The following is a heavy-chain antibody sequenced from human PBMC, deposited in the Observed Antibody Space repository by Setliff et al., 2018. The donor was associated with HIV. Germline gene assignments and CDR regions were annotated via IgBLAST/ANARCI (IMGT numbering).Heavy chain of an antibody. Sequence: WASVKVSCKTSDYTFTNYGIYWVRQAPGQGLKWMGWISNYNGNTNYAQKFHGRVTMTTDTSTRTAYMEMRGLTYDDTAVYYCARASGGNSVENGFDIWGQGTMVTVSS. D-gene: IGHD1-26*01. CDR1: DYTFTNYG. CDR3: ARASGGNSVENGFDI. CDR2: ISNYNGNT. V-gene: IGHV1-18*01. J-gene: IGHJ3*02.